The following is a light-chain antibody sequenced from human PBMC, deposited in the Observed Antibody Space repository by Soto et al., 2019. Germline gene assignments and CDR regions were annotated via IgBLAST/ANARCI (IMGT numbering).Light chain of an antibody. CDR1: QSVRSNY. V-gene: IGKV3-20*01. J-gene: IGKJ2*01. CDR2: GAS. Sequence: EIVLTQSPGTLSLSPGERASLSCRASQSVRSNYLAWYQQKPGQAPSLLIYGASTRATGIPDRFSGSGSGTDFTLTITRLEPEDFAVYYCHQYGISPGTFGQGTNLEIK. CDR3: HQYGISPGT.